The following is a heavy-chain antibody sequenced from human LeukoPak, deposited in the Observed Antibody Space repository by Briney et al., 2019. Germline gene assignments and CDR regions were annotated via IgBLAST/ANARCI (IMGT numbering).Heavy chain of an antibody. CDR1: GFTFSDHY. Sequence: GGSLRLSCAASGFTFSDHYMDWVRQAPGRGLKWVGRIRNKANGYTTEYAASVKGRFTISRDDSKNSLYLQMNSLKTEDTAVYYCARGGSSSSWYPFDYWGQGTLVTVSS. J-gene: IGHJ4*02. CDR3: ARGGSSSSWYPFDY. CDR2: IRNKANGYTT. V-gene: IGHV3-72*01. D-gene: IGHD6-13*01.